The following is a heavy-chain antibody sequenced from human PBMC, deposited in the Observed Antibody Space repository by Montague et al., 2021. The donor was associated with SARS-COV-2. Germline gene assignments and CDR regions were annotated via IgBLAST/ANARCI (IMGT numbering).Heavy chain of an antibody. D-gene: IGHD5-18*01. CDR1: GASISSSY. J-gene: IGHJ4*02. CDR3: ARDGRRLYTYGSLDY. V-gene: IGHV4-4*07. Sequence: TLSLTCTVSGASISSSYWGWIRQTAGKGLEWIGRIDTSGSPKYNPSLKSRVTMSLDTSKNQFSLKVNSVTVADTAMYFCARDGRRLYTYGSLDYWGQGILVTVSS. CDR2: IDTSGSP.